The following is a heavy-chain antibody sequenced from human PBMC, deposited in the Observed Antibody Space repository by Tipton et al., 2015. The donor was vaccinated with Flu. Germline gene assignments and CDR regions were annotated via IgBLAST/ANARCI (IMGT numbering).Heavy chain of an antibody. Sequence: LRLSCAVYGGSFSGYYWGWIRQPPGKGLEWIGSIRYGGSSYYTPSLKSRVTISLDMPKDQFSLKLASVTAADTAVYYCARVWSSFVATASLDYWGRGTLVTVSS. J-gene: IGHJ4*02. CDR1: GGSFSGYY. V-gene: IGHV4-34*01. CDR3: ARVWSSFVATASLDY. D-gene: IGHD1-1*01. CDR2: IRYGGSS.